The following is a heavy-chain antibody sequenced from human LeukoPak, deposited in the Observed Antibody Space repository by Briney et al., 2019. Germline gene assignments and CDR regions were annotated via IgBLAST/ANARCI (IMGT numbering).Heavy chain of an antibody. D-gene: IGHD3-10*01. CDR1: GFTFDDYA. CDR2: ISSSGSTI. V-gene: IGHV3-48*03. CDR3: AKVKVWFGDYFDY. Sequence: GGSLRLSCAASGFTFDDYAMHWVRQAPGKGLEWVSYISSSGSTIYYADSVKGRFTISRDNAKNSLYLQMNSLRAEDTAVYYCAKVKVWFGDYFDYWGQGTLVTVSS. J-gene: IGHJ4*02.